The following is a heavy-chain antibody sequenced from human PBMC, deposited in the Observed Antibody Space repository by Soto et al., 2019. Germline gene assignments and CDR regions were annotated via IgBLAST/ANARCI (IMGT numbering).Heavy chain of an antibody. CDR2: IYHSGST. J-gene: IGHJ4*02. Sequence: QVQLQESGPGLVKPSGTLSLTCAVSSGSISSSHWWSWVRQPPGKGLEWIGEIYHSGSTNYNPSLKSRVTILVDKSKNQFSLKMRSVTAADTAVYYCARELSRDTATVDYWGQGTLVTVSS. CDR3: ARELSRDTATVDY. D-gene: IGHD5-18*01. V-gene: IGHV4-4*02. CDR1: SGSISSSHW.